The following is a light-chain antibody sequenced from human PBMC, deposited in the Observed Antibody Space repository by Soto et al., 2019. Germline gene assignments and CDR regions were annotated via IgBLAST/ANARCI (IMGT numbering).Light chain of an antibody. Sequence: EIVLTQSPGTLSLSPGERATLSCRASQSVSSSYLAWYQQKPGQAPRPLIYGASSRATGIPDRFSGSGSGTEFTLTISRLEPEDFAVYYCRQYGSSPYTFGQGTKLEIK. V-gene: IGKV3-20*01. CDR1: QSVSSSY. CDR3: RQYGSSPYT. CDR2: GAS. J-gene: IGKJ2*01.